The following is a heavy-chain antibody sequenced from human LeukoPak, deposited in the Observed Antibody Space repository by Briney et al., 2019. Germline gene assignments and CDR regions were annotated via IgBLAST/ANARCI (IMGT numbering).Heavy chain of an antibody. Sequence: PGGSLRLSCAVSGFTFSSSWMHWVRQAPGKGLVWVSHIKTDGSTTAYADSVKGRFTISRDNAKNTLYLQMISLRAEDTGVYYCARGNQQLPRSTPDYWGQGTLVTVSS. D-gene: IGHD2-2*01. CDR1: GFTFSSSW. CDR2: IKTDGSTT. CDR3: ARGNQQLPRSTPDY. J-gene: IGHJ4*02. V-gene: IGHV3-74*01.